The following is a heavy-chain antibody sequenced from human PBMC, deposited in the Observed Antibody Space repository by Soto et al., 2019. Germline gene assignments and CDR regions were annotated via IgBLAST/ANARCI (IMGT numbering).Heavy chain of an antibody. V-gene: IGHV1-2*02. D-gene: IGHD6-13*01. Sequence: ASVKVSCKASGYTFTGYYMHWVRQAPGQGLEWMGWINPNSGGTNYAQTFQGRVTMTRDTSISTAYMELSRLRSDDTAVYYCASPPGIAAAGDYYYYYGMDVWGQGTTVTVSS. CDR3: ASPPGIAAAGDYYYYYGMDV. CDR2: INPNSGGT. J-gene: IGHJ6*02. CDR1: GYTFTGYY.